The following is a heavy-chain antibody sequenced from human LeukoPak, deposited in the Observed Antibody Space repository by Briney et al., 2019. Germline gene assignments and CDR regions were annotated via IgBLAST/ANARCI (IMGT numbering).Heavy chain of an antibody. Sequence: GASVTVSCKASGYTFTSYGISWVRQAPGQGLEWMGWISAYNGNTNYAQKLQGRVTMTTDTSTSTAYMELRSLRSDDTAVYYCARDYYGSGSYYYFYYGMDVWGQGTTVTVSS. J-gene: IGHJ6*02. CDR1: GYTFTSYG. CDR3: ARDYYGSGSYYYFYYGMDV. V-gene: IGHV1-18*01. CDR2: ISAYNGNT. D-gene: IGHD3-10*01.